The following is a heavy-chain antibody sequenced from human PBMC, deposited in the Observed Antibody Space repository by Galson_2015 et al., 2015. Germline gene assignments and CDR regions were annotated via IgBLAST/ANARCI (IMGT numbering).Heavy chain of an antibody. Sequence: SLRLSCAASGFTFSSYALSWVRQAPGKGLEWVSAIVGSGDSTYYADSVKGRFTISRDNSKNTLYLQMNSLRAEDTAVYHCAKDQYYFYYYTLDVWGQGTTVTVSS. CDR1: GFTFSSYA. V-gene: IGHV3-23*01. J-gene: IGHJ6*02. CDR3: AKDQYYFYYYTLDV. CDR2: IVGSGDST.